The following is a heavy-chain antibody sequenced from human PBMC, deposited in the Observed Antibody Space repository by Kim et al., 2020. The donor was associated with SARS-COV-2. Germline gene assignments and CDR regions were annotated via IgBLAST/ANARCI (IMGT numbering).Heavy chain of an antibody. V-gene: IGHV4-31*03. CDR2: IYYSGST. D-gene: IGHD6-19*01. CDR1: GGSISSGGYY. CDR3: ARAPNLRIAVAGTPYYFDY. J-gene: IGHJ4*02. Sequence: SETLSLTCTVSGGSISSGGYYWSWIRQHPGKDLEWIGYIYYSGSTYYNPSLKSRVTISVDTSKNQFSLKLSSVTAADTAVYYCARAPNLRIAVAGTPYYFDYWGQGTLVTVSS.